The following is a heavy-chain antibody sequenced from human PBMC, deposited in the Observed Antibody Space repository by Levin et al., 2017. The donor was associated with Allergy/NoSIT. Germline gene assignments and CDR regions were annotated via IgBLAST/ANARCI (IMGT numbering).Heavy chain of an antibody. CDR2: IYYTGRT. J-gene: IGHJ4*02. CDR3: ARVGGDNGIPDF. Sequence: SETLSLTCSVSGGSIVSSTYYWGWIRQPPGKGLEWIGSIYYTGRTSYNPSHKSRVTMSVDTSKNQFSLRLSSVTAADTAVFSCARVGGDNGIPDFWGQGTPVIVSS. CDR1: GGSIVSSTYY. V-gene: IGHV4-39*01. D-gene: IGHD1-26*01.